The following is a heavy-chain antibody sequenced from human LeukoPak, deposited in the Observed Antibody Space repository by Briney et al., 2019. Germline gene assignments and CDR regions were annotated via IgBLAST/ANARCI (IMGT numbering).Heavy chain of an antibody. CDR3: ARVRYGSGSFSFDY. V-gene: IGHV1-69*01. D-gene: IGHD3-10*01. Sequence: SVKVSCKASGGTFSSYAISWVRQAPGQGLEWMGGIIPIFGTANYAQKFQGRVTITAGESTSTAYMELSSLRFEDTAVYYCARVRYGSGSFSFDYWGQGTLVTVSS. CDR2: IIPIFGTA. CDR1: GGTFSSYA. J-gene: IGHJ4*02.